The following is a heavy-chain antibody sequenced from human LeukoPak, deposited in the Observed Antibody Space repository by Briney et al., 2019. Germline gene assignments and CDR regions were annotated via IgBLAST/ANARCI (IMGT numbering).Heavy chain of an antibody. CDR1: GGSISSYY. CDR3: ARSTGYSGYGD. V-gene: IGHV4-59*08. D-gene: IGHD5-12*01. CDR2: IYYSGST. J-gene: IGHJ4*02. Sequence: PSETLSLTCTVSGGSISSYYWSWIRQPPGKGLEWIGHIYYSGSTNYNPSLKSRVTISVDTSKNQFSLKLSSVTAADTAVYYCARSTGYSGYGDWGQGTLVTVSS.